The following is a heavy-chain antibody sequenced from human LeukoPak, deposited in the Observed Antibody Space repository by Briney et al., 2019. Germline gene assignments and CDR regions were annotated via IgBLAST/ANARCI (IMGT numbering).Heavy chain of an antibody. J-gene: IGHJ4*02. CDR1: GFTFSDYY. V-gene: IGHV3-11*01. Sequence: PGGSLRLSCAASGFTFSDYYMSWIRQAPGKGLEWVSYISSSGSTIYYADSVRGRFTISRDNAKNSLYLQMNSLRAEDTAVYYCARSPTVTQTFDYWGQGTLVTVSS. D-gene: IGHD4-17*01. CDR2: ISSSGSTI. CDR3: ARSPTVTQTFDY.